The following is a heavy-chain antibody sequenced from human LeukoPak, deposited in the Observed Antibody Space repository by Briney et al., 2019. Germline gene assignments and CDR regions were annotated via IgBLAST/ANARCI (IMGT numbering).Heavy chain of an antibody. CDR2: ISSSGSTI. CDR3: ARAYLHDYGDYQWFDP. J-gene: IGHJ5*02. CDR1: GFTFSSYE. D-gene: IGHD4-17*01. V-gene: IGHV3-48*03. Sequence: PGGSLRLSCAASGFTFSSYEMNWVRQAPGKGLEWVSYISSSGSTIYYADSVKGRFTISRDNAKNSLYLQMNSLRAEDTAVYYCARAYLHDYGDYQWFDPWGQGTPVTVSS.